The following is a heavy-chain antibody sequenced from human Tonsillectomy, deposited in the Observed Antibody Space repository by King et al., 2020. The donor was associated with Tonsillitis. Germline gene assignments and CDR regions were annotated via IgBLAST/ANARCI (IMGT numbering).Heavy chain of an antibody. Sequence: GQLVQSGGGVVQPGRSLRLSCAASGFTFSSYAMHWVRQAPGKGLEWVAVISYDGSNKYFADSVKGRFTISRDNSKNTLYLQMNSLRAEDTAVYYCPRELRGGYYYDSSGSEDYYGMDVWGQGTTVTVSS. CDR3: PRELRGGYYYDSSGSEDYYGMDV. CDR2: ISYDGSNK. V-gene: IGHV3-30-3*01. CDR1: GFTFSSYA. J-gene: IGHJ6*02. D-gene: IGHD3-22*01.